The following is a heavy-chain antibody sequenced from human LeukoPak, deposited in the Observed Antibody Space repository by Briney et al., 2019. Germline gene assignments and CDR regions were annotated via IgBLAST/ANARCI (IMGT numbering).Heavy chain of an antibody. CDR3: ARCGYDFWSGYFDRSPCNWFDP. V-gene: IGHV4-38-2*01. CDR1: GYSISSGYY. D-gene: IGHD3-3*01. J-gene: IGHJ5*02. Sequence: PSETLSLTCAVSGYSISSGYYWGWIRQPPGKGLEWIGSIYHSGSTYYNPSLKSRVTISVDTSKNQFSLKLSSVTAADTAVYYCARCGYDFWSGYFDRSPCNWFDPWGQGTLVTVSS. CDR2: IYHSGST.